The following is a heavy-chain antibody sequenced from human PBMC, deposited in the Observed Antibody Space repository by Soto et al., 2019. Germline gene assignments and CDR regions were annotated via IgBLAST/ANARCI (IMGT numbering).Heavy chain of an antibody. Sequence: QVELVQSGDEVKRPGASVKVSCKASGYTFTSFGVGWVRQAPGQGLEWMGWINTANGNTKFAPSLQGRVSFTTDTSTTTAYMERTSLRSDDTAVYFCARDRKPYCAGDCYYYFFEHWGQGSLVTVSS. J-gene: IGHJ4*02. CDR1: GYTFTSFG. CDR3: ARDRKPYCAGDCYYYFFEH. V-gene: IGHV1-18*01. D-gene: IGHD2-21*02. CDR2: INTANGNT.